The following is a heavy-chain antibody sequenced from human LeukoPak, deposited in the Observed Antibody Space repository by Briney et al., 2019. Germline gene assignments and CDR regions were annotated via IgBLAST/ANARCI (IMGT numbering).Heavy chain of an antibody. V-gene: IGHV3-48*03. J-gene: IGHJ4*02. CDR3: ASLLWRYYFDY. CDR2: ISSSGSTI. Sequence: GGSLRLSCAASGLTFSSYEMNWARQAPGKGLEWVSYISSSGSTIYYADSVKGRFTISRDNAKNSLYLEMNSLSPEDTAVYYCASLLWRYYFDYWGQGTLVTVSS. D-gene: IGHD3-3*01. CDR1: GLTFSSYE.